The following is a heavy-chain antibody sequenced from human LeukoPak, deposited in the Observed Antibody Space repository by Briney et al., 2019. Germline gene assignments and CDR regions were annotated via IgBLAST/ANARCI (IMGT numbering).Heavy chain of an antibody. D-gene: IGHD5-18*01. CDR3: AKERVGYGYYFDY. V-gene: IGHV3-30*18. CDR2: ISYDGSNK. Sequence: GRSLRLSCAASGFTFSSYGMHWVRQAPGKGLEWVAVISYDGSNKYYAGSVKGRFTISRDNSKNTLYLQMNSLRAEDTAVYYCAKERVGYGYYFDYWGQGTLVTVSS. J-gene: IGHJ4*02. CDR1: GFTFSSYG.